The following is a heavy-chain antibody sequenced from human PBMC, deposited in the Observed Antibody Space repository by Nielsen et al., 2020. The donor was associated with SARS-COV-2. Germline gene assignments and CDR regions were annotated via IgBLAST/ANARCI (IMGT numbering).Heavy chain of an antibody. CDR3: TSPYDYVWGSYRYTAFDY. Sequence: GSLKISCTASGFTFGDYAMSWVRQAPGKGLEWVGFIRSKAYGGTAEYAASVKGRFTISRDDSKSIAYLQMNSLKTEDTAVYYCTSPYDYVWGSYRYTAFDYWGQGTLVTVSS. CDR1: GFTFGDYA. V-gene: IGHV3-49*04. CDR2: IRSKAYGGTA. J-gene: IGHJ4*02. D-gene: IGHD3-16*02.